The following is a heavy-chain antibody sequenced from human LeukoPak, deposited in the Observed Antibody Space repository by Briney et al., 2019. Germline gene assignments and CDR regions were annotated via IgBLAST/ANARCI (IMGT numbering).Heavy chain of an antibody. Sequence: ASVKLSCKASGYTFSSYHIHWVRQAPGQGLEWVGKINPSFNPGVDVTSYALKFQGRVTMTRDISTNTVYMELSSLTSEDTAVYYCARAWESIAGYYFDYWGQGTLVTVSS. D-gene: IGHD1-26*01. CDR2: INPSFNPGVDVT. CDR1: GYTFSSYH. J-gene: IGHJ4*02. CDR3: ARAWESIAGYYFDY. V-gene: IGHV1-46*01.